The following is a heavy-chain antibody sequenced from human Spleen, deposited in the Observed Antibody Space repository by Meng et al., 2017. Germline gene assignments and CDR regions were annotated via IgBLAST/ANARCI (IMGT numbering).Heavy chain of an antibody. CDR1: GYSISSGYY. J-gene: IGHJ6*02. D-gene: IGHD3-10*01. V-gene: IGHV4-38-2*02. Sequence: SETLSLTCTVSGYSISSGYYWGWIRQPPGKGLEWIGSIYHSGSTYYNPSLKSRVTISVDTSKYQFSLKLSSVTAADTAVYYCASPYYYGSGSQDPGYYGMDVWGQGTTVTVSS. CDR2: IYHSGST. CDR3: ASPYYYGSGSQDPGYYGMDV.